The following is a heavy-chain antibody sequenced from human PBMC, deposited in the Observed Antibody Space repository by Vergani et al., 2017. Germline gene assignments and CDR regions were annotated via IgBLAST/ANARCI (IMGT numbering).Heavy chain of an antibody. D-gene: IGHD1-26*01. Sequence: EVQLVESGGGLVQPGGSLRLSCEASGFTFSSYSMNWVRQAPGKGLEWVSYISSSISTIYYADSVKGRFTISRDNAKNSLYLQMNSLRDEDTAVYYCARDLNSGSYYGGDYWGQGTLVTVSS. V-gene: IGHV3-48*02. CDR1: GFTFSSYS. CDR2: ISSSISTI. J-gene: IGHJ4*02. CDR3: ARDLNSGSYYGGDY.